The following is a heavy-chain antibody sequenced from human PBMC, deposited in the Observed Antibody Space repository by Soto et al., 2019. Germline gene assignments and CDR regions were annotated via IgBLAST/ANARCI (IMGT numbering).Heavy chain of an antibody. D-gene: IGHD4-4*01. J-gene: IGHJ2*01. CDR1: GFTFSGSA. CDR2: IRSKPNNYAT. CDR3: TRYSKSWTWHFDL. Sequence: EVQLVESGGGLVQPGGSLKLSCVASGFTFSGSAMHWVRQASGKGLEWVGRIRSKPNNYATTYAASVKGRFTISRDDSKNTAYLQMDSLETEDTAVYYCTRYSKSWTWHFDLWGRGTLVTFSS. V-gene: IGHV3-73*01.